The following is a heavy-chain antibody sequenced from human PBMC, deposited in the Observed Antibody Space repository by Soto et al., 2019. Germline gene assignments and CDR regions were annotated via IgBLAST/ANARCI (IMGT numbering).Heavy chain of an antibody. Sequence: QVQLVQSGAEVKKPGASVKVSCKASGYTFTSYGISWVRQAPGQGLEWMGRISAYNGNTNYAQKLQGRVTVTTHTSTSTAYRELRSLRSDDTAVYYCARVVGALGHWFDPWCQGTLVTVSS. CDR1: GYTFTSYG. CDR2: ISAYNGNT. CDR3: ARVVGALGHWFDP. D-gene: IGHD1-26*01. J-gene: IGHJ5*02. V-gene: IGHV1-18*01.